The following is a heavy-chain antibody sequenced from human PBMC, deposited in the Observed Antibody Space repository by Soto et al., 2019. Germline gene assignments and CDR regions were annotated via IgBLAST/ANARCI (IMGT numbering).Heavy chain of an antibody. Sequence: GGSLRLSCAASGFTVRNNYMSWVRQAPGDGLEWVSVIYSGGITFYADSVKGRFTISRDNSKNTLYLQMNSLRADDTAVYYCVRDFGSSSEGGMDVWGQGTTVTVSS. D-gene: IGHD6-6*01. J-gene: IGHJ6*02. CDR1: GFTVRNNY. CDR3: VRDFGSSSEGGMDV. V-gene: IGHV3-53*01. CDR2: IYSGGIT.